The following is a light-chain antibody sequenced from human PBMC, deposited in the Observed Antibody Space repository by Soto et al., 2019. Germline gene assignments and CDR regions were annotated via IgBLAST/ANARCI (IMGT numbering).Light chain of an antibody. CDR1: QSLSSS. J-gene: IGKJ5*01. CDR3: QQYINWPIT. V-gene: IGKV3-15*01. Sequence: EIVMTQSPATLSVSPGERATLSCRASQSLSSSLAWYQQKPGQAPRLLIYAASTRATGIPARFSGSGSGTEFTLTISSLQSEDFAVYYCQQYINWPITFGQGTRLEIK. CDR2: AAS.